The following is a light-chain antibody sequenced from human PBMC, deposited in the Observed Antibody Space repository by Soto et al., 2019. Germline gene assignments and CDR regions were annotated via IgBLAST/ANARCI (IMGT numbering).Light chain of an antibody. CDR3: QQYDNLPVT. Sequence: DIQMTQSPSSLSASVGDRVTITCQASPAINIYLNWYQQKLGKAPNLLIYEASNLQKGVPSRVTGGGSGTHFTLTINSLQPEDSGTYYCQQYDNLPVTFGPGTKLDI. J-gene: IGKJ3*01. V-gene: IGKV1-33*01. CDR2: EAS. CDR1: PAINIY.